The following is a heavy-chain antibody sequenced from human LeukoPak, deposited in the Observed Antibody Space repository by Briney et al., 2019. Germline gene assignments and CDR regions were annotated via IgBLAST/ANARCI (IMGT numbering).Heavy chain of an antibody. V-gene: IGHV4-31*03. CDR3: ARDVLLWFGEESGAFDI. J-gene: IGHJ3*02. Sequence: SETLSLTCTVSGGSISSGGYYWRWIRQHPGKGLEWIGYIYYSGSTYYNPSLKSRVTISVDTSKNQFSLKLSSVTAADTAVYYCARDVLLWFGEESGAFDIWGQGTMVTVSS. D-gene: IGHD3-10*01. CDR2: IYYSGST. CDR1: GGSISSGGYY.